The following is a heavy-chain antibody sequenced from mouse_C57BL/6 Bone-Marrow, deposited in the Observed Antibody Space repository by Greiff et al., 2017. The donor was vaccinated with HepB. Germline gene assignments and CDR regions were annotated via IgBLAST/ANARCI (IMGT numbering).Heavy chain of an antibody. CDR1: GYTFTDYY. D-gene: IGHD1-3*01. CDR2: IYPGSGNT. CDR3: ARSRLKEFAY. V-gene: IGHV1-76*01. Sequence: VKLMESGAELVRPGASVKLSCKASGYTFTDYYINWVKQRPGQGLEWIARIYPGSGNTYYNEKFKGKATLIAEKSSSTAYMQLSSLTSEDSAVYFCARSRLKEFAYWGQGTLVTVSA. J-gene: IGHJ3*01.